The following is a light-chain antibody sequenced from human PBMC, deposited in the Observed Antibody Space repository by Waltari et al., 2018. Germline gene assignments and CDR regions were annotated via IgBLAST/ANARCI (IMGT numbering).Light chain of an antibody. CDR3: QQSNRANT. J-gene: IGKJ2*01. Sequence: DIQLTQSPSSLSASLGDRVTITCRASQSVKTYLNWYQQKPGRAPKLLIFGTSNLQTGVPSRFSGSGSGTLFTLTISSLHPEDFATYYYQQSNRANTFGQGTKLEIK. CDR1: QSVKTY. CDR2: GTS. V-gene: IGKV1-39*01.